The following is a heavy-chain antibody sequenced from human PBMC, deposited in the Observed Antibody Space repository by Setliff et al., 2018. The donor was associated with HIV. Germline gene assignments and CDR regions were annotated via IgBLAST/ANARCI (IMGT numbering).Heavy chain of an antibody. V-gene: IGHV1-2*06. J-gene: IGHJ6*03. CDR2: INPNSGGT. CDR3: ARSPSRSGYDKNYYYYYMDV. Sequence: RASVKVSCKASGYTFTGYYMHWVRQAPGQGLEWMGRINPNSGGTNYAQKFQGRVTMTRDTSISTAYMELSRLRSDDTAVYYCARSPSRSGYDKNYYYYYMDVWGKGTTVTVSS. CDR1: GYTFTGYY. D-gene: IGHD5-12*01.